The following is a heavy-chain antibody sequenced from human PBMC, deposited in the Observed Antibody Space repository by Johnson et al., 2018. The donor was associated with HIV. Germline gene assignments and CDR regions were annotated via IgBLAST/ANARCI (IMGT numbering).Heavy chain of an antibody. CDR3: ARDPELDYFDNRAFDI. CDR2: ISFDGTNK. CDR1: GFTFSNYP. Sequence: QVQLVESGGGVVQPGRSLRLSCAASGFTFSNYPMHWVRQAPGKGLEWVAVISFDGTNKYYADSVRGRFTISRDNSKKTLYLQMDSLRAEDTAVYYCARDPELDYFDNRAFDIWGQGTMVTVSS. V-gene: IGHV3-30*04. D-gene: IGHD3-22*01. J-gene: IGHJ3*02.